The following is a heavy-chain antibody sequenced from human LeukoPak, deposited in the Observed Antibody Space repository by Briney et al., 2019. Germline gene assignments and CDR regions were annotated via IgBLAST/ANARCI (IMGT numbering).Heavy chain of an antibody. D-gene: IGHD6-13*01. V-gene: IGHV1-69*06. J-gene: IGHJ4*02. Sequence: SVKVSCKVSGYTLTELSMHWVRQAPGKGLEWMGGIIAIFGTANYAQKFQGRVTITADKSTSTAYMELSSLRSEDTAVYYCASSSSSWSQYYFDYWGQGTLVTVSS. CDR3: ASSSSSWSQYYFDY. CDR2: IIAIFGTA. CDR1: GYTLTELS.